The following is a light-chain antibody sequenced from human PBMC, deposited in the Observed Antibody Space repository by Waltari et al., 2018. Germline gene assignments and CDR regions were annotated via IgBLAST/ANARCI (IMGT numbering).Light chain of an antibody. CDR1: LSIDDS. V-gene: IGKV3-15*01. CDR2: GAS. J-gene: IGKJ4*01. Sequence: EIVMTQSPATLPVARGASATLSCRASLSIDDSLAWYQQQPGHPPRLLIHGASTRDTGIPVRFSGSGSGTDFTLTITGLQSEDFAVYFCQQYNQWPLTFGRGTKVEIK. CDR3: QQYNQWPLT.